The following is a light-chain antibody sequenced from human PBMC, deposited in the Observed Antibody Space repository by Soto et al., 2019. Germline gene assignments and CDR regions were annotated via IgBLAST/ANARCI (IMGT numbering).Light chain of an antibody. CDR2: DAS. CDR3: QQYNNWPRT. J-gene: IGKJ1*01. V-gene: IGKV3-15*01. Sequence: EIVLTQSPATLSLSPGERATLSCRASQSVSSQLAWYQQKPGQAPRLLIYDASNRATGIPARFSGSGSGTEFTLTISSLQSEDFAVYYCQQYNNWPRTFGQGTKVEIK. CDR1: QSVSSQ.